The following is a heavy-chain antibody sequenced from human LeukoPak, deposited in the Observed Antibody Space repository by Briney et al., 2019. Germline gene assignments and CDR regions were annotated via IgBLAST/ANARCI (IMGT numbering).Heavy chain of an antibody. J-gene: IGHJ4*02. CDR1: GFTFSSYA. Sequence: PGGSLRLSCAASGFTFSSYAMSWVRQAPGKGLEWVSAISGSGGSTYYADSVKGRFTISRDNSKNTLYLQMNSRRAEDTAVYYCAKDRVGYCSSTSCLWPVDYWGQGTLVTVSS. CDR3: AKDRVGYCSSTSCLWPVDY. V-gene: IGHV3-23*01. D-gene: IGHD2-2*01. CDR2: ISGSGGST.